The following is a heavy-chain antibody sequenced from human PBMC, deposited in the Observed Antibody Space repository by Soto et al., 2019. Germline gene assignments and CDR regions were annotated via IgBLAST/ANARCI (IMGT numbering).Heavy chain of an antibody. J-gene: IGHJ4*02. V-gene: IGHV3-66*01. CDR2: IYSGGST. CDR1: GFTVISNY. CDR3: VGSAGIPFDY. Sequence: PGGCVRQTCAASGFTVISNYMSWDRQAPGKGLEWVSVIYSGGSTYYADSVKGRFTISRDNSKNTLYLQMNSLRAEDPAVYYCVGSAGIPFDYWCQGTLVTVSS. D-gene: IGHD1-1*01.